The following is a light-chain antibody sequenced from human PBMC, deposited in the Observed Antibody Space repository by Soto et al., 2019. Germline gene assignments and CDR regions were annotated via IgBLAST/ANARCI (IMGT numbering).Light chain of an antibody. CDR1: QTISSN. J-gene: IGKJ2*01. V-gene: IGKV3-15*01. CDR2: GAS. CDR3: QQYHNWPPQYT. Sequence: EIVMTQSPATLSVSPGERATLSCRASQTISSNLAWYQQKPGQAPRLLIHGASTRATGVPARFSGSGSGTELTLTISSLQSEDLAVYYCQQYHNWPPQYTFGQGTKLQIK.